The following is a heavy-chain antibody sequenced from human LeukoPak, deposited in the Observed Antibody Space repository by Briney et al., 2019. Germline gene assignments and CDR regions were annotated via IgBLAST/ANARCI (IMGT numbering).Heavy chain of an antibody. J-gene: IGHJ5*02. V-gene: IGHV3-23*01. CDR1: GFPFGTYA. D-gene: IGHD3-10*01. CDR3: AKDAVRGRFDP. Sequence: GGSLRLSCTGSGFPFGTYAMSWVRQAPGKGLEWVSAISGGSDNTHYAESVKGRFTISRDISKSTVYLQMNSLRVEDTAVYYCAKDAVRGRFDPWGQGTMATVSS. CDR2: ISGGSDNT.